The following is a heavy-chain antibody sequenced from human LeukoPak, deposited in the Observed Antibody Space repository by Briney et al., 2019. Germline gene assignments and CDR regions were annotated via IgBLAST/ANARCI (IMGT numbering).Heavy chain of an antibody. CDR1: AATFSSYA. V-gene: IGHV1-69*01. D-gene: IGHD6-19*01. J-gene: IGHJ4*02. Sequence: GSSVKASCKASAATFSSYAISWVRHPPEQGLEWMGGINPIFGTANYAQKFQGRVTITADESTSTAYMELSSLRSEDTAVYYCALTSSGWYSRHFDYWGQGTLVTVSS. CDR2: INPIFGTA. CDR3: ALTSSGWYSRHFDY.